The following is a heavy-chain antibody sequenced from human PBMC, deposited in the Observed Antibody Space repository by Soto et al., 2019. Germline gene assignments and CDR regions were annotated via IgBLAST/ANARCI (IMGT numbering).Heavy chain of an antibody. V-gene: IGHV3-23*01. D-gene: IGHD3-16*01. CDR2: IRGRSLDT. J-gene: IGHJ4*02. Sequence: EVQLLEAGGTLVQPGGSLTLSCATSGLAFSNFPMICVRWAPGKGLEWFSSIRGRSLDTHYADSVKGWLTVSRDYSKNLLYLPMSSLRAEETAMYCCVRGSDDAFRHYFDYWGQGTLGTVYS. CDR1: GLAFSNFP. CDR3: VRGSDDAFRHYFDY.